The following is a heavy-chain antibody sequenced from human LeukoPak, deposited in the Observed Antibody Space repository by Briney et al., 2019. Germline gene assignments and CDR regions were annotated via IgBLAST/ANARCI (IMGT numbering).Heavy chain of an antibody. CDR3: AGSRVAVTDTLDP. CDR2: INPDGSET. V-gene: IGHV3-7*01. CDR1: GFPFNSYW. D-gene: IGHD6-19*01. Sequence: PGGSLRLSCADSGFPFNSYWMSWVRQAPGKGLEWVANINPDGSETHCVDSVKGRFTVSRDNAGNSLFLQVNSLRVEDTAVYYCAGSRVAVTDTLDPWGQGTLVTVSP. J-gene: IGHJ5*02.